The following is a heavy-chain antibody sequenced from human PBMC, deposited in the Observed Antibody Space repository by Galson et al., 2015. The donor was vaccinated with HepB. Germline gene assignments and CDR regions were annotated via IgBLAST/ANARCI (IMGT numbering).Heavy chain of an antibody. V-gene: IGHV3-15*01. CDR3: TTLGVGIAVAESPYYFDY. CDR1: GFTFSNAW. CDR2: IKSKTDGGTT. D-gene: IGHD6-19*01. J-gene: IGHJ4*02. Sequence: SLRLSCAASGFTFSNAWMSWVRQAPGKGLEWVGRIKSKTDGGTTDYAAPVKGRFTISRDDSKNTLYLQMNSLKTEDTAVYYCTTLGVGIAVAESPYYFDYWGQGTLVTVSS.